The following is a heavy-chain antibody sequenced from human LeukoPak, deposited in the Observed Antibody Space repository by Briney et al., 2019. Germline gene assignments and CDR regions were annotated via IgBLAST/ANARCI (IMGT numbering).Heavy chain of an antibody. CDR2: IYYSGSP. CDR3: ASLHYDADAFDI. Sequence: SETLSLTCTVSGGSISSRDYYWGWIRQPPGKGLEWVASIYYSGSPYNNPSLKSRVAMSVDPSKNQFSLKLSSVTAADTAVYYCASLHYDADAFDIWGQGTMVTVSS. D-gene: IGHD3-22*01. CDR1: GGSISSRDYY. J-gene: IGHJ3*02. V-gene: IGHV4-39*01.